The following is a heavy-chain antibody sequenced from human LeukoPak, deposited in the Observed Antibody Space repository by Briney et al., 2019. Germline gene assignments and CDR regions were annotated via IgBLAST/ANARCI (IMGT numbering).Heavy chain of an antibody. Sequence: GGSPRLSCAASGFTFSSYAMSWVRQAPGKGLEWVSAISGSGGSTYYADSVKGRFTISRDNSKNTLYLQMNSLRAEDTAVYYCAKDPVYCSGGSCYSDPYYFDYWGQGTLVTVSS. CDR3: AKDPVYCSGGSCYSDPYYFDY. CDR2: ISGSGGST. V-gene: IGHV3-23*01. D-gene: IGHD2-15*01. CDR1: GFTFSSYA. J-gene: IGHJ4*02.